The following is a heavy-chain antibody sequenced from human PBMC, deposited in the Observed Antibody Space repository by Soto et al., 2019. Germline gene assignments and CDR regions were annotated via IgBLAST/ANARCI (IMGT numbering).Heavy chain of an antibody. CDR1: GNTLIELS. D-gene: IGHD2-8*01. CDR3: ASEGGTEGVCFKDH. V-gene: IGHV1-24*01. Sequence: QVQMVQSGAEVRKPAASVTVSCKVSGNTLIELSVHWVRQAPGKGLEWMGGVDPEDGETMYAPKFQGRVTMTEDTSTDTAYMELSSLISEDTAVYYCASEGGTEGVCFKDHWGQGTLVTVSS. J-gene: IGHJ4*02. CDR2: VDPEDGET.